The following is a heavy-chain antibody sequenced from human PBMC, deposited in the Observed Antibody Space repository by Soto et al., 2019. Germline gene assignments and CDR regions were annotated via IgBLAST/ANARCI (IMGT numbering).Heavy chain of an antibody. CDR2: IYYGGNS. J-gene: IGHJ4*02. Sequence: QVQLQESGPGLVRPSETLALTCSVAGGTINSYHWSWIRQPPGKGLEWMGYIYYGGNSVYNPSLKSRVTLSADADKSQVSLRLTSVTAADTAVYYCATGGLTRFDSWGQGTLVTVSS. V-gene: IGHV4-59*08. CDR3: ATGGLTRFDS. D-gene: IGHD3-16*01. CDR1: GGTINSYH.